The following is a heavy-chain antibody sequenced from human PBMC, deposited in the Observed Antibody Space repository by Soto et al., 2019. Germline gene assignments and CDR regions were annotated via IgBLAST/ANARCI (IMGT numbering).Heavy chain of an antibody. CDR3: ARSVVAAQEWFDP. J-gene: IGHJ5*02. V-gene: IGHV1-46*01. D-gene: IGHD2-15*01. CDR1: GYTFTSYY. CDR2: INPSGGST. Sequence: ASVKVSCKASGYTFTSYYMHWLRQAPGQGLEWMGIINPSGGSTSYAQKFQGRVTMTRDTSTSTVYMELSSLRSEDTAVYYCARSVVAAQEWFDPWGQGTLVTVSS.